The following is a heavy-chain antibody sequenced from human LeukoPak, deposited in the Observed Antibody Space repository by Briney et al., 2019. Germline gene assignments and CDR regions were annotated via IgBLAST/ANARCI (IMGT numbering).Heavy chain of an antibody. J-gene: IGHJ5*02. CDR3: ARGCWNYYDSSTVWFDP. CDR2: IYSGGST. D-gene: IGHD3-22*01. Sequence: GGSLRLSCAASGFTVSSNYMSWVRQAPGKGLEWVSIIYSGGSTFYADSVKGRFTISRDNSKNTLYLQMNSLRAEDTAVYYCARGCWNYYDSSTVWFDPWGQGTLVTVSS. V-gene: IGHV3-53*01. CDR1: GFTVSSNY.